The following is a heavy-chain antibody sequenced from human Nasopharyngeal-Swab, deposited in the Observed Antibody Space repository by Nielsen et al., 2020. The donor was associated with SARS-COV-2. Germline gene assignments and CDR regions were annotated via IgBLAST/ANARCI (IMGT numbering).Heavy chain of an antibody. Sequence: ASVKVSCKTSGYTFTNHYIHWVRQVPGQELEWVGCINPYNGDTFYAQNFQGRVTVTRDTSRSTAYIDLSRLRSDDTAVYYCARDYYDNYDSDFWGQGTLVTVSS. CDR2: INPYNGDT. D-gene: IGHD3-22*01. CDR3: ARDYYDNYDSDF. CDR1: GYTFTNHY. V-gene: IGHV1-2*02. J-gene: IGHJ4*02.